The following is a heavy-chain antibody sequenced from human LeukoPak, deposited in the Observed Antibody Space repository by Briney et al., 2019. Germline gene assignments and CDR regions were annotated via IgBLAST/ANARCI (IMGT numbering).Heavy chain of an antibody. Sequence: SETLSLTCTVSGGSISSTSYYWGWIRQPPGKGLEWIGSIFYSGSTYYNPSLKSRVTISVDTSKNQFSLKLSSVTAADTAVYYCARSDSSVFKSYYFDYWGQGTLVTVSS. D-gene: IGHD3-22*01. CDR2: IFYSGST. V-gene: IGHV4-39*07. CDR3: ARSDSSVFKSYYFDY. J-gene: IGHJ4*02. CDR1: GGSISSTSYY.